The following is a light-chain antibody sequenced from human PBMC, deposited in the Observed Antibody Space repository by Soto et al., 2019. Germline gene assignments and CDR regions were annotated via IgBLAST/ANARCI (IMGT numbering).Light chain of an antibody. Sequence: VLTQSPGTLSLSPGERATLSCSASQSVSNNYLAWYQQKPGQAPRLVIYGASNRATGIPDRFSASGSGTDFTLTTSRLEPEDFAVYYCQQYISSPLTFGQGTKVDIK. CDR2: GAS. J-gene: IGKJ1*01. V-gene: IGKV3-20*01. CDR1: QSVSNNY. CDR3: QQYISSPLT.